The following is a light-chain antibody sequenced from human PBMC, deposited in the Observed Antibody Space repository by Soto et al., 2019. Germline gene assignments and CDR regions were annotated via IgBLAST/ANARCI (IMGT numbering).Light chain of an antibody. CDR2: EAS. CDR3: QQYNSYSWT. Sequence: DIQMTQSPSTLSASVGDRVTITCRASQSISSWLAWYQQRPGKAPKLLIYEASTSETGVPSRFSGSGSGTEFTLTISSLQPDDVATYYCQQYNSYSWTFGQGTKVEI. J-gene: IGKJ1*01. CDR1: QSISSW. V-gene: IGKV1-5*03.